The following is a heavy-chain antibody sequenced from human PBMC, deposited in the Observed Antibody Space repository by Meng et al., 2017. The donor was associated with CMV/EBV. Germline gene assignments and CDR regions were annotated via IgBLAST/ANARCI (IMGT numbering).Heavy chain of an antibody. J-gene: IGHJ4*02. CDR1: DGSINSIGNY. Sequence: CIVSDGSINSIGNYWTWIRQYPGKGLEWLGFISYSGDTYYNPSLKSRLIMSLDLSQNHFSLNLSSVTAADTALYYCARGPGGYYFDYWGQGTLVTVSS. CDR3: ARGPGGYYFDY. D-gene: IGHD3-16*01. CDR2: ISYSGDT. V-gene: IGHV4-31*03.